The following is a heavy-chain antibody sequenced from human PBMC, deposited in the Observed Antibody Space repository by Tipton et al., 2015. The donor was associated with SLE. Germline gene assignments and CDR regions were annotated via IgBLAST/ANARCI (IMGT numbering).Heavy chain of an antibody. J-gene: IGHJ5*01. CDR2: ISSSGRD. CDR1: GDFISDSSFH. V-gene: IGHV4-39*07. Sequence: TLSLTCSVSGDFISDSSFHWGWIRQPPGKGLEWIGSISSSGRDYYNPSLRSRVTISGDTSKNQFSLNLSSVTAADTAVYFCARARNYFGSGLNWFDSWGQGTLVTVSS. CDR3: ARARNYFGSGLNWFDS. D-gene: IGHD3-10*01.